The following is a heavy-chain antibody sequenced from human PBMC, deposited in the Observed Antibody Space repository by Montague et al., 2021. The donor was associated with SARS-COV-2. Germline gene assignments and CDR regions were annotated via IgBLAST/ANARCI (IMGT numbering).Heavy chain of an antibody. V-gene: IGHV4-59*01. CDR1: GGSISNYY. Sequence: SETLSLTCTVSGGSISNYYWNWIRQPPGRGLEWIGYLYHGGSINYNPSLKSRVTISVDTSKNDFSLKLTSVTAADTAVYFCARAYYGVNDAFDIWGHGIMVTVSS. J-gene: IGHJ3*02. CDR3: ARAYYGVNDAFDI. D-gene: IGHD2/OR15-2a*01. CDR2: LYHGGSI.